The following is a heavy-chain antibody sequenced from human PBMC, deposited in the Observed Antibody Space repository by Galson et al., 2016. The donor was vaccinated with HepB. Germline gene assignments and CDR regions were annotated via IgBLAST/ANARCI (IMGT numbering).Heavy chain of an antibody. CDR1: GFTFSTYN. V-gene: IGHV3-21*01. D-gene: IGHD6-6*01. J-gene: IGHJ4*02. CDR2: IHSGSLYI. Sequence: SLRLSCAASGFTFSTYNMNWVRQAPGKGLEWLSSIHSGSLYIYYADSVKGRFTISRDNAKNSLYLQMNSLRAEDTAVYYCAGDTVFASIWGQGTLVTVSS. CDR3: AGDTVFASI.